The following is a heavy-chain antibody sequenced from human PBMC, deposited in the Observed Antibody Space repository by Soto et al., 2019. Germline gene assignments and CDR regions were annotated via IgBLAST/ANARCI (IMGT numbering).Heavy chain of an antibody. CDR3: ARGARMRIPAASGRDYYYHGLDV. CDR1: GGSFSGYY. D-gene: IGHD2-15*01. Sequence: VQLQQWGAGLLKPSETLSLNCAVYGGSFSGYYWSWIRQPPGKGLQRIGEINHRGSINYNPSLKGRVTMSVGTSKNQFSLKLNSVTAADTAVFYCARGARMRIPAASGRDYYYHGLDVWGQGTAVTVS. CDR2: INHRGSI. J-gene: IGHJ6*02. V-gene: IGHV4-34*01.